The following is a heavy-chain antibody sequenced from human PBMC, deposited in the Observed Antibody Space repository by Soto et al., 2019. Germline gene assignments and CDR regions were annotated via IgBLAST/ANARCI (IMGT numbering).Heavy chain of an antibody. CDR3: ARAGNYGDYYFDY. J-gene: IGHJ4*02. V-gene: IGHV4-61*01. CDR2: IYYSGST. CDR1: GGSVSSGSYY. D-gene: IGHD4-17*01. Sequence: SETLSLTCTVSGGSVSSGSYYWSWIRHPPGKGLEWIGYIYYSGSTNYNPSLKSRVTISVDTSKNQFSLKLSSVTAADTAVYYCARAGNYGDYYFDYWGQGTTVTVSS.